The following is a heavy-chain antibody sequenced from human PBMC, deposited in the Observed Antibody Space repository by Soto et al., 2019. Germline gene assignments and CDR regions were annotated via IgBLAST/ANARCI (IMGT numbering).Heavy chain of an antibody. V-gene: IGHV1-69*08. CDR3: ARDQIAVRYFDY. D-gene: IGHD6-19*01. J-gene: IGHJ4*02. CDR2: IIPILGIA. CDR1: GGTFSSYT. Sequence: QVQLVQSGAEVKKPGSSVKVSCKASGGTFSSYTISWVRQAPGQGREWMGRIIPILGIANYAPKFQGRVTITAGKSTSTAYMELSSLRSEDTAVYYCARDQIAVRYFDYWGQGPLVTVSP.